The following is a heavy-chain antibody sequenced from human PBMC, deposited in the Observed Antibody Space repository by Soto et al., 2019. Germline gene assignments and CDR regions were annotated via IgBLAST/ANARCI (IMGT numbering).Heavy chain of an antibody. CDR3: ATASRTHSSF. CDR1: GVTLKNFW. V-gene: IGHV3-7*01. J-gene: IGHJ3*01. D-gene: IGHD6-19*01. Sequence: SLRISSATSGVTLKNFWVSWVRQAPGKGLEWVANIKPDGSEKYYVDSVKGRFALSRDNDESSLYLQMNSLRAEDTAVYYCATASRTHSSFWGQGTMVTVSS. CDR2: IKPDGSEK.